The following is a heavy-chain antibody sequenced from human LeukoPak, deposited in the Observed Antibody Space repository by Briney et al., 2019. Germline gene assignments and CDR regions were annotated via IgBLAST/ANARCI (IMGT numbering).Heavy chain of an antibody. Sequence: SETLSLTCAVYGGSSSGYYWSWIRQPPGKGLEWIGEINHSGSTNYNPSLKSRVTISVDTSKNQFSLKLSSVTAADTAVYYCARVVFRQQLRVAFPRGVRAWFDPWGQGTLVTVSS. J-gene: IGHJ5*02. V-gene: IGHV4-34*01. D-gene: IGHD6-13*01. CDR1: GGSSSGYY. CDR2: INHSGST. CDR3: ARVVFRQQLRVAFPRGVRAWFDP.